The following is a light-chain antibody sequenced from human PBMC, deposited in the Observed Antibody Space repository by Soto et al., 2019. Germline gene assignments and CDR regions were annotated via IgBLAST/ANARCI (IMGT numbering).Light chain of an antibody. J-gene: IGKJ3*01. CDR2: AAS. CDR3: QQVNSHPPFT. V-gene: IGKV1-9*01. CDR1: QVIGFY. Sequence: IQLTQSPSSLSASVGDRVTITCRASQVIGFYLAWYQQKPGNAPKLLIYAASTLQSGVPSRFSGSGSGTNFTLTISGLQPEDFATYYCQQVNSHPPFTFGPGTKVEIK.